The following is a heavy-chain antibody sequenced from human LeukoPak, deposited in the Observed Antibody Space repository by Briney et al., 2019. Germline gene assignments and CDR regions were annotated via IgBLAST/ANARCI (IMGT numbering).Heavy chain of an antibody. CDR1: GGSISSASYY. Sequence: SETLSLTCTASGGSISSASYYWSWIRQPPGKGLEWIGYIYYSGSTNYNPSLKSRVTISLDTSKNQFSLKLSSVTAADTAVYYCARGTTVVTPDAFDIWGQGTMVTVSS. V-gene: IGHV4-61*01. J-gene: IGHJ3*02. CDR3: ARGTTVVTPDAFDI. CDR2: IYYSGST. D-gene: IGHD4-23*01.